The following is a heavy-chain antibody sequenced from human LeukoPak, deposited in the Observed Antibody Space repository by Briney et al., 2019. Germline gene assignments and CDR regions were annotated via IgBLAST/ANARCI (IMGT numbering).Heavy chain of an antibody. Sequence: SETLSLTCTVSGDSISSGDYYWSWIRQPPGKGLEWIGCIYYSGYTNYKSSLKGRVTISVDTSKNQFSLKLSSVTAADTAVYYCARTTMVRGTYYMDVWGKGTTVTVSS. CDR2: IYYSGYT. CDR3: ARTTMVRGTYYMDV. J-gene: IGHJ6*03. V-gene: IGHV4-61*08. D-gene: IGHD3-10*01. CDR1: GDSISSGDYY.